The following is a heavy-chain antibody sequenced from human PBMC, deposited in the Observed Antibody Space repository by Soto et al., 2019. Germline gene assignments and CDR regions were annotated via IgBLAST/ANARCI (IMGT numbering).Heavy chain of an antibody. Sequence: QVQLVESGGGVVQPGRSLRLSCAASGFTFSNYGMHWVRQAPGKGLEWVAVILNDGSNRYHADSVKDLFTISRDNSKNTLYLQMNRRRAEATAVYYCASDDEYSGNGMDVWGQGTTVTVS. CDR1: GFTFSNYG. J-gene: IGHJ6*02. CDR2: ILNDGSNR. D-gene: IGHD3-10*01. V-gene: IGHV3-33*01. CDR3: ASDDEYSGNGMDV.